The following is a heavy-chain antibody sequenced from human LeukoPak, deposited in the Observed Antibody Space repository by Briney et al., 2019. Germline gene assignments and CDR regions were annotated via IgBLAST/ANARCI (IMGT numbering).Heavy chain of an antibody. CDR2: IIPIFGTA. J-gene: IGHJ4*02. D-gene: IGHD7-27*01. V-gene: IGHV1-69*05. CDR3: AIGKLGMVFDY. Sequence: SVKVSCKASGGTFSSYAISWVRQAPGQGLEWMGGIIPIFGTANYAQKFQGRVTITTDESTSTAYMELSSLRSEDTAVYYCAIGKLGMVFDYWGQGTLATVSS. CDR1: GGTFSSYA.